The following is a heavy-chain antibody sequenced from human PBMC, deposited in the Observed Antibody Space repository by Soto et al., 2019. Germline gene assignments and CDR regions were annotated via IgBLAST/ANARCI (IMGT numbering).Heavy chain of an antibody. CDR3: ARDQMTVQPGYCSSTSCYGGQDFDY. CDR2: ISAYNGNT. CDR1: GYTFTSYG. J-gene: IGHJ4*02. D-gene: IGHD2-2*03. Sequence: QVQLVQSGAEVKKPGASVKVACKASGYTFTSYGISWVRQAPGQGLEWMGWISAYNGNTNYAQKLQGRVTMTTDTSTSTAYMELRSLRSDDTAVYYCARDQMTVQPGYCSSTSCYGGQDFDYWGQGTLVTVSS. V-gene: IGHV1-18*01.